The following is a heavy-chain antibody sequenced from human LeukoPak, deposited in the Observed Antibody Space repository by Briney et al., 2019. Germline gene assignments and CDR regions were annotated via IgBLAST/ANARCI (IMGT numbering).Heavy chain of an antibody. J-gene: IGHJ3*02. CDR3: ARAGDGDQVDAFDT. D-gene: IGHD4-17*01. V-gene: IGHV3-30-3*01. CDR1: GFTFSSYA. Sequence: GGSLRLSCAASGFTFSSYAMHWVRQAPGKGLEWVAVISYDGSNKYYADSVKGRFTISRDNSKNTLYLQMNSLRAEDTAVYYCARAGDGDQVDAFDTWGQGTMVTVSS. CDR2: ISYDGSNK.